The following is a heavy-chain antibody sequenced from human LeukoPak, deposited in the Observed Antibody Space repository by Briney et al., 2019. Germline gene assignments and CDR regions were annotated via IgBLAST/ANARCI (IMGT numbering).Heavy chain of an antibody. CDR2: IYHSGST. J-gene: IGHJ5*02. D-gene: IGHD1-1*01. CDR3: ARKPPNVGWFDP. V-gene: IGHV4-30-2*01. Sequence: SETLSLTCTVSGGSISSGGYYWSWIRQPPGKGLEWIGYIYHSGSTYYNPSLKSRVTMSVDTSKNHFSLKLTSVTAFDTAVYYCARKPPNVGWFDPWGQGTLVTVSS. CDR1: GGSISSGGYY.